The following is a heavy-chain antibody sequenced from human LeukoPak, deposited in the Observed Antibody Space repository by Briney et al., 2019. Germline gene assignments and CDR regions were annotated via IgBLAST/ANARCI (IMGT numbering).Heavy chain of an antibody. J-gene: IGHJ4*02. CDR1: GXTFTSYE. CDR2: ISSSGSTI. Sequence: GGSLRLSCAASGXTFTSYEMNWVRQAPGKGLEWVSYISSSGSTIYYADSVGGRFTISRDNPKNSLYLQMNSLRAEDTAVSYCARVYREYSSTSALDYWGQGTLVTVSS. CDR3: ARVYREYSSTSALDY. D-gene: IGHD6-6*01. V-gene: IGHV3-48*03.